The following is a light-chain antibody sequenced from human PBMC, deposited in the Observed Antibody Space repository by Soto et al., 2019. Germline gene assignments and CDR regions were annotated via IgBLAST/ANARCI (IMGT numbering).Light chain of an antibody. CDR2: DAS. V-gene: IGKV3-11*01. Sequence: EIVLTQSPATLSLSPGERATLSCRASQSVSSYLAWYQQKPGQAPRLLIYDASNRATGIQARFSGSGSGTDCTLTISSLEPEDFAVYYCQQGSNWPPITFGQGTRLEIK. CDR3: QQGSNWPPIT. J-gene: IGKJ5*01. CDR1: QSVSSY.